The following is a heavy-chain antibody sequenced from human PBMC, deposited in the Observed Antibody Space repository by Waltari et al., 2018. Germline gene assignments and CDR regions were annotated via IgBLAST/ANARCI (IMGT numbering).Heavy chain of an antibody. J-gene: IGHJ3*02. CDR2: INKSGRT. V-gene: IGHV4-34*01. CDR1: GGSFSGYY. D-gene: IGHD2-2*01. CDR3: ARGRYCSSTSCFRYAFDI. Sequence: QVQLQQWGAGLLKPSETLSLTCAVYGGSFSGYYWSWIRQPPGRGLEWIGEINKSGRTNYTPAQKSRVTISVDTAKTQFSLKLSSVTAADTAVYYCARGRYCSSTSCFRYAFDIWGQGTMVTVSS.